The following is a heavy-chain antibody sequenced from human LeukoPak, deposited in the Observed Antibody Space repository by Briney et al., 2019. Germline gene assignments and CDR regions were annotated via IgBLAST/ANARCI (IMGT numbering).Heavy chain of an antibody. D-gene: IGHD2-2*03. CDR1: GFNITRNY. Sequence: GSLSLSCTSSGFNITRNYMTLVRPAPGEGLELGSVIYTGGKTYYAEDVKGRFSISRYSSKNALYLHMKSLRAEDTAVYFCARLDREGSYFPYYFDYWGQGTRVSVSS. V-gene: IGHV3-66*01. CDR3: ARLDREGSYFPYYFDY. CDR2: IYTGGKT. J-gene: IGHJ4*02.